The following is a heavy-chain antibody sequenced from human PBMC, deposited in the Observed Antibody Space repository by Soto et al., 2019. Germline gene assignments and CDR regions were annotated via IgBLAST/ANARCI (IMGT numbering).Heavy chain of an antibody. J-gene: IGHJ4*02. CDR3: AKDIRGSTSPISCFDY. Sequence: PGGSLRLSCAASGFTFDDYAMHWVRQAPGKGLEWVSGISWNSGSIGYADSVKGRFTISRDNAKNSLYLQMNSLRAEDTALYYCAKDIRGSTSPISCFDYWGQGTLVTVSS. CDR2: ISWNSGSI. V-gene: IGHV3-9*01. CDR1: GFTFDDYA. D-gene: IGHD2-2*01.